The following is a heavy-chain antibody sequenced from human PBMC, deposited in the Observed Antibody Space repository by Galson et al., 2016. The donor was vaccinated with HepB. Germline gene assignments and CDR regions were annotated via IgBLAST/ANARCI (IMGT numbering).Heavy chain of an antibody. CDR1: GFTLSTYA. V-gene: IGHV3-23*01. CDR2: IRGSGGGI. Sequence: SLRLSCAASGFTLSTYAMSWVRQAPGKGLEWVSGIRGSGGGIDYADSVKGRFTISRDNAKNSLYLQMSSLRAEDTAVYYCAREGLGDGYNSLNYYSYYMDVWGKGTTVTVSS. CDR3: AREGLGDGYNSLNYYSYYMDV. J-gene: IGHJ6*03. D-gene: IGHD5-24*01.